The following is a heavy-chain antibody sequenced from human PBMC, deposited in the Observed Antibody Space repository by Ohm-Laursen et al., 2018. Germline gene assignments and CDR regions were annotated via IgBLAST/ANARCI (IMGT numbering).Heavy chain of an antibody. D-gene: IGHD3-16*01. CDR3: AREEEGIMITFGGVSVLFDY. CDR2: ITHAGFV. Sequence: SLRLSCTASGFTFNTYGLNWVRQAPGRGLECVASITHAGFVYYEDSLRGRFTISRDNAKNSLYLQMNSLRAEDTAVYYCAREEEGIMITFGGVSVLFDYWGQGTLVTVSS. CDR1: GFTFNTYG. J-gene: IGHJ4*02. V-gene: IGHV3-21*01.